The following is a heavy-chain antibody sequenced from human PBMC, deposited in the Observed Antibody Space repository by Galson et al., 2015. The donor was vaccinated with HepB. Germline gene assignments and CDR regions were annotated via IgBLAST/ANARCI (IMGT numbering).Heavy chain of an antibody. Sequence: SLRLSCAASGFTFDDYAMHWVRQAPGTGLEWVSGISWNSGSIDYADSVKGRFTTSRDNAKNSLYLQMDSLRAEDTALYYCVKDGRDRIAVAGKMDVWGKGTTVTVSS. CDR1: GFTFDDYA. CDR2: ISWNSGSI. J-gene: IGHJ6*04. D-gene: IGHD6-19*01. V-gene: IGHV3-9*01. CDR3: VKDGRDRIAVAGKMDV.